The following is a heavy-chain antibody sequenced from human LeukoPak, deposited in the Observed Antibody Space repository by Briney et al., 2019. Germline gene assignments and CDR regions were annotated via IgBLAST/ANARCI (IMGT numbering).Heavy chain of an antibody. D-gene: IGHD5-12*01. CDR3: ARGVIVATIHDAFDI. J-gene: IGHJ3*02. Sequence: SETLSLTCTVSGGSISTSNYYWGWIRQPPGKGLEWIGNIFYSGSTYYSPSLKSRVTISLDTSRNRFSLKLSSVTAADTAVYYCARGVIVATIHDAFDIWGQGTMVTVSS. CDR2: IFYSGST. CDR1: GGSISTSNYY. V-gene: IGHV4-39*07.